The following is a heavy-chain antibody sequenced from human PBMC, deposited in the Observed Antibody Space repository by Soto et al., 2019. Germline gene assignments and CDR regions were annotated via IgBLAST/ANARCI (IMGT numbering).Heavy chain of an antibody. CDR3: ARAGSSWSLQGYWFDP. D-gene: IGHD6-13*01. V-gene: IGHV1-2*04. CDR1: GYTFTGYY. CDR2: INPNSGGT. J-gene: IGHJ5*02. Sequence: ASVKVSCKASGYTFTGYYMHWVRQAPGQGLEWMGWINPNSGGTNYAQKFQGWVTMTRDTSISTAYIELSRLRSDDTAVYYCARAGSSWSLQGYWFDPWGQGTLVTVSS.